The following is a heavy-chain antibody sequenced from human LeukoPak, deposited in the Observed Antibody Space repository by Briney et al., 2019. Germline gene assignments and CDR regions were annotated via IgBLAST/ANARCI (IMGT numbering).Heavy chain of an antibody. J-gene: IGHJ3*02. CDR2: IYYSGST. CDR3: ARQPYSAFDI. Sequence: SEALSLTCTVSGGSISSSSYYWGWIRQPPGKGLEWIGSIYYSGSTYYNPSLKSRVTISVDTSKNQFSLKLSSVTAADTAVYYCARQPYSAFDIWGQGTMVTVSS. CDR1: GGSISSSSYY. V-gene: IGHV4-39*01. D-gene: IGHD2-21*01.